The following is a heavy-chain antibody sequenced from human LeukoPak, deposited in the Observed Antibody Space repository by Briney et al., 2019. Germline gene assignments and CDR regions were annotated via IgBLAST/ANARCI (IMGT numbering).Heavy chain of an antibody. D-gene: IGHD6-6*01. V-gene: IGHV1-69*13. CDR2: IIPIFGTA. J-gene: IGHJ4*02. Sequence: GASVKVSCKASGGTFSSYAISWVRQAPGQGLEWMGGIIPIFGTANYAQKFQGRVTITADESTSTAYMELSSLRSEDTAVYYCAMLIGDSSSSESFDYWGQGTLVTVSS. CDR1: GGTFSSYA. CDR3: AMLIGDSSSSESFDY.